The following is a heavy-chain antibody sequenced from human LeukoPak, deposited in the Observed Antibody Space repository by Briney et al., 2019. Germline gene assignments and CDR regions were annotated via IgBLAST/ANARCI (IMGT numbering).Heavy chain of an antibody. D-gene: IGHD2-2*01. CDR3: ARVVSSVVPAAIGHLDP. Sequence: NASETLSLTCAVYGGSFSGYYWSWIRQPPGKGLEWIGEINHSGSTNYNPSLKSRVTISVDTSKNQFSLKLSSVTAADTAVYYCARVVSSVVPAAIGHLDPWGQGTLVTVSS. CDR2: INHSGST. V-gene: IGHV4-34*01. CDR1: GGSFSGYY. J-gene: IGHJ5*02.